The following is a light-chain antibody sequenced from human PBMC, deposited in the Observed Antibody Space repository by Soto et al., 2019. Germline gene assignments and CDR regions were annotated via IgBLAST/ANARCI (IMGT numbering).Light chain of an antibody. V-gene: IGLV1-40*01. CDR3: QSFDTNLNAVL. J-gene: IGLJ2*01. CDR1: GSNIGAGYE. CDR2: DTI. Sequence: QSVLTQPPSVSGAPGQSVTISCIGSGSNIGAGYEVHWYQQLPGVALKLLIFDTINRPSGVPGRFSGSKSGASASLAITGLLPEDEADFFCQSFDTNLNAVLFGGGTQLTVL.